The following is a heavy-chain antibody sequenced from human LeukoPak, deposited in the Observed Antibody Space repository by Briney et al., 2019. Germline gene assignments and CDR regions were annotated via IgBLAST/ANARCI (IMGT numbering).Heavy chain of an antibody. J-gene: IGHJ4*02. Sequence: GGSLRLSCAASGFTVSSKYMSWVRQAPGKGLEWVSVIYSGGTTYYADSVKGRFTISRDNSKNRLYLQMNSLRAEDTAVYYCAKRPRGNYLDPFDYWGQGTLVTVSS. CDR3: AKRPRGNYLDPFDY. V-gene: IGHV3-53*01. CDR1: GFTVSSKY. D-gene: IGHD3-10*01. CDR2: IYSGGTT.